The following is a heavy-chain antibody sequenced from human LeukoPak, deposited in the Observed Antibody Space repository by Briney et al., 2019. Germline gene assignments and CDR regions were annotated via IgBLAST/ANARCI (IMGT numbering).Heavy chain of an antibody. CDR1: GGSISSYY. CDR3: ARAESIVVVTY. Sequence: SETLSLTCTVSGGSISSYYWSWIRQPPGKGLEWIGYIYYSGSTNYNPSLKSRVTISVDTSENQFSLKLSSVTAADTAVYYCARAESIVVVTYWGQGTLVTVSS. J-gene: IGHJ4*02. V-gene: IGHV4-59*01. CDR2: IYYSGST. D-gene: IGHD3-22*01.